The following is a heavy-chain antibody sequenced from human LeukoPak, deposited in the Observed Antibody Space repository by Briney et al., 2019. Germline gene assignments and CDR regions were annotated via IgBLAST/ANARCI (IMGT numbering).Heavy chain of an antibody. J-gene: IGHJ5*02. CDR1: GGSISSYY. CDR3: ARDEVYDFWSGYYNNWFDP. V-gene: IGHV4-4*07. CDR2: IYTSGST. D-gene: IGHD3-3*01. Sequence: SETLSLTCTVSGGSISSYYWSWIRQPAGKGLEWIGRIYTSGSTNYNPSLKSRVTMSVDTSKNQFSLKLSFVTAADTAVYYCARDEVYDFWSGYYNNWFDPWGQGTLVTVSS.